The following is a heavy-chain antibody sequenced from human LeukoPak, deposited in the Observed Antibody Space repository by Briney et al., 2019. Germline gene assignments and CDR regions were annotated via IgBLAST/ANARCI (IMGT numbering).Heavy chain of an antibody. CDR2: IYYSGST. V-gene: IGHV4-59*01. CDR1: GGSISSYY. Sequence: PSETLSLTCTVSGGSISSYYWSWIRQPPGKGLEWIGYIYYSGSTNYNPSLKSRVTISVDTSKNQFSLKLSSVTAADTAVYHCARGAGVRGVPHDYWGQGTLVTVSS. J-gene: IGHJ4*02. CDR3: ARGAGVRGVPHDY. D-gene: IGHD3-10*01.